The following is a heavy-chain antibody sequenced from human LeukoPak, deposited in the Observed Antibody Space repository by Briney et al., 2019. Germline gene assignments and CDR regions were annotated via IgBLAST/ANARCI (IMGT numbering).Heavy chain of an antibody. CDR2: ISVYNGNT. CDR3: ARLVGPTGDDAFDI. J-gene: IGHJ3*02. CDR1: GYTFTSYG. V-gene: IGHV1-18*01. Sequence: ASVKVSCKASGYTFTSYGISWVRQAPGQGLEWMGWISVYNGNTNYAQKLQGRVTMTTDTSTSTAYMELTSLRSDDTAVYYCARLVGPTGDDAFDIWGQGTMVTVSS. D-gene: IGHD1-26*01.